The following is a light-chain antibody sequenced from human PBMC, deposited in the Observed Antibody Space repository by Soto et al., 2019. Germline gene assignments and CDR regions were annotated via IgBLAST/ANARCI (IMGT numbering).Light chain of an antibody. CDR2: AAS. CDR1: QGIRND. CDR3: LQPNRLPLT. V-gene: IGKV1-17*01. J-gene: IGKJ4*01. Sequence: DLQMTQSPSSLSASVGDRVTITCRASQGIRNDLGWYQQKPGKAPKRLIYAASSLQSGVPSRFNGNGSWTEFTLTIRSLQAEDFATYYRLQPNRLPLTFGGGTKVEIK.